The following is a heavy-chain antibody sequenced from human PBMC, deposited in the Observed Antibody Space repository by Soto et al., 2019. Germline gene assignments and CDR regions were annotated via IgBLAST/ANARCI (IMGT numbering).Heavy chain of an antibody. D-gene: IGHD2-15*01. CDR2: IYHSGST. J-gene: IGHJ6*02. CDR3: AREGYRKIYYYYYGMDV. Sequence: QVQLQESGPGLVKPSGTLSLTCAVSGGSISSSNWWSWVRQPPGKGLEWIGEIYHSGSTNYNPSLKSRVTISVDKSKNQCSLKLSSVTAADTAVYYCAREGYRKIYYYYYGMDVWGQGTTVTVSS. V-gene: IGHV4-4*02. CDR1: GGSISSSNW.